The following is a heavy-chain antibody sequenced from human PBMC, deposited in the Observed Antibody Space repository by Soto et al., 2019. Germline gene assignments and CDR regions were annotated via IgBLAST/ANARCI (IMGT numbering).Heavy chain of an antibody. D-gene: IGHD5-12*01. V-gene: IGHV4-39*07. J-gene: IGHJ4*02. Sequence: SETLSLTCTVSGGSISSSSYYWGWIRQPPGKGLEWIGSIYYSGSTYYNPSLKSRVSMSVDTSKNQFSLRLISVTAADTAKYFCAREGNLGRWLQPLDFWGQVTLVTVSS. CDR3: AREGNLGRWLQPLDF. CDR1: GGSISSSSYY. CDR2: IYYSGST.